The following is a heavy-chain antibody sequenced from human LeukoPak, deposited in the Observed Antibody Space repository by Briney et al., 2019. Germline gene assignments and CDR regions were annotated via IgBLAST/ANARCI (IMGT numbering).Heavy chain of an antibody. D-gene: IGHD3-22*01. CDR1: GFTFSSYA. Sequence: GGSLRLSCAASGFTFSSYAMHWVRQAPGKGLEWVAVISYDGSNKYYADSVKGRFTISRDNSKNTLYLQMNSLRAEDTAVYYCAGAYYESSGRFDHWGQGTLVTVSS. CDR2: ISYDGSNK. J-gene: IGHJ4*02. CDR3: AGAYYESSGRFDH. V-gene: IGHV3-30-3*01.